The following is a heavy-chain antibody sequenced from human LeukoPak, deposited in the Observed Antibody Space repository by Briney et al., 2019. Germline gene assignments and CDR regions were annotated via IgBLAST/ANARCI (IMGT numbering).Heavy chain of an antibody. D-gene: IGHD3-16*01. CDR3: ARVGAATYAFDI. V-gene: IGHV3-21*01. Sequence: GGSLRLSCAASGFTFSSYSMNWVRQAPGKGLEWVSSISSSSNYVYYADSVKGRFTISRDNAKNTLYLQMNSLRAEDTAVYYCARVGAATYAFDIWDQGTMVTVSS. CDR2: ISSSSNYV. CDR1: GFTFSSYS. J-gene: IGHJ3*02.